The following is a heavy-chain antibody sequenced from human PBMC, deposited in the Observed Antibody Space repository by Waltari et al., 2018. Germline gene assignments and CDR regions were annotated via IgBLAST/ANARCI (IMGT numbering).Heavy chain of an antibody. V-gene: IGHV1-18*01. Sequence: QVHLVQSGAEVKTHGASVKVSCKASGYTFTSYSFTWVRQAPGQGLEWMGWINAYNGNTNYAQKFHGRFTMTIDPSTTTAYMELRSLRSDDTAVYYCVRDGSGASFTFNYWGHGTLVTVSS. CDR2: INAYNGNT. CDR3: VRDGSGASFTFNY. J-gene: IGHJ4*01. D-gene: IGHD1-26*01. CDR1: GYTFTSYS.